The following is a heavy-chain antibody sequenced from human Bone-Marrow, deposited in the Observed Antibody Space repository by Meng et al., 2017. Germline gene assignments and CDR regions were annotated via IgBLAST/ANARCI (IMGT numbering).Heavy chain of an antibody. CDR3: AQLGTTDY. CDR1: GFKLSSYW. CDR2: INIDGSST. J-gene: IGHJ4*02. Sequence: EVQLVGSGGGLVQPGGSLRLSCVASGFKLSSYWMHWVRQAPGKGLVWVSRINIDGSSTIYADSVEGRFTISRDNAKNTLYLQMNSLRVDDTAVYYCAQLGTTDYWGQGALVTVSS. V-gene: IGHV3-74*01. D-gene: IGHD6-13*01.